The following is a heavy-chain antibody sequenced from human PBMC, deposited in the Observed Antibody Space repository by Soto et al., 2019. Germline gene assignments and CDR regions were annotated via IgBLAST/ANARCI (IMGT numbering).Heavy chain of an antibody. CDR2: IWYDGSNK. J-gene: IGHJ6*02. CDR3: ATDAGPYYYHSSGYYRTRTADGMDV. V-gene: IGHV3-33*01. CDR1: GFTFSSYG. Sequence: PGGSLSLSCAASGFTFSSYGMHWVRQAPGKGLEWVAGIWYDGSNKYYADSVKGRFTISRDNSKNTLYLQMNSLRAEDTAVYYCATDAGPYYYHSSGYYRTRTADGMDVWGQGTTVTVSS. D-gene: IGHD3-22*01.